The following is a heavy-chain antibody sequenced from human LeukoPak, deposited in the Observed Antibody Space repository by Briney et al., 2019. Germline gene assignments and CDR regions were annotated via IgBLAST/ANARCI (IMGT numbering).Heavy chain of an antibody. J-gene: IGHJ5*02. Sequence: NPSETLSLTCTVSGGSISSYYWSWIRQPAGKGLEWIGRIYTTGSIHYSPSLQSRVTMSLDTSKSQFSLKLSSVTAADTAVYYCARVTNLGIAVAGPGFNWFDPWGQGTLVTVSS. V-gene: IGHV4-4*07. D-gene: IGHD6-19*01. CDR2: IYTTGSI. CDR3: ARVTNLGIAVAGPGFNWFDP. CDR1: GGSISSYY.